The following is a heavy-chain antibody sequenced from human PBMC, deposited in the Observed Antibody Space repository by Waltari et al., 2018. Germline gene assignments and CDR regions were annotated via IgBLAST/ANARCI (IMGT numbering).Heavy chain of an antibody. CDR2: MNTESSST. D-gene: IGHD4-17*01. CDR1: GFTFGNYE. CDR3: VRDGGGAYGDYDWFDP. V-gene: IGHV3-48*03. Sequence: EVQLVESGGPLVQPGGSLRLSCAASGFTFGNYEMNWVRQAPGKGRGGIAYMNTESSSTYYGDSVKGRFTISRDDAKDSLYLQMNSLRVEDTAVYYCVRDGGGAYGDYDWFDPWGQGTLVTVSS. J-gene: IGHJ5*02.